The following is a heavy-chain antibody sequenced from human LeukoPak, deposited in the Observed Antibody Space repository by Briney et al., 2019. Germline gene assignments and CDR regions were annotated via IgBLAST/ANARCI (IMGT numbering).Heavy chain of an antibody. CDR3: AKDLRRRYYFGSGSRGGTFDI. CDR1: RFTFSSYW. D-gene: IGHD3-10*01. CDR2: IKQDGSEE. Sequence: GGSLRLSCAASRFTFSSYWMSWVRQAPGKGLEWVANIKQDGSEEYYADSVKGRFTISRDNSKNTLYLQMNSLRAEDTAVYYCAKDLRRRYYFGSGSRGGTFDIWGQGTMVTVSS. J-gene: IGHJ3*02. V-gene: IGHV3-7*04.